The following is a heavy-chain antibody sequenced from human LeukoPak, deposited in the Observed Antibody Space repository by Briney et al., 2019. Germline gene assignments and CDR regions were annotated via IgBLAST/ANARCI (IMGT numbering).Heavy chain of an antibody. V-gene: IGHV3-66*01. J-gene: IGHJ4*02. D-gene: IGHD1/OR15-1a*01. Sequence: LEWVSVIYTDGSTYYAASVRARFSISRDDSKNTLSLQVNSLRAEDTAVYYCAIGHYRNIPGWGQGTLVTVSS. CDR3: AIGHYRNIPG. CDR2: IYTDGST.